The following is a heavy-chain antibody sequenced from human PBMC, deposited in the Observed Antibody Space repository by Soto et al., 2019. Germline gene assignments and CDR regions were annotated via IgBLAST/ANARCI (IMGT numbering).Heavy chain of an antibody. CDR3: ARGYYYDSSGYYWFDP. D-gene: IGHD3-22*01. V-gene: IGHV1-2*04. CDR2: INPNSGGT. Sequence: ASVKVSCKASGYTFTGYYMHWVRQAPGQGLEWMGWINPNSGGTNYAQKFQGWVTMTRDTSISTAYMELSRLRSDDTAVYYCARGYYYDSSGYYWFDPWAREPWSPSPQ. CDR1: GYTFTGYY. J-gene: IGHJ5*02.